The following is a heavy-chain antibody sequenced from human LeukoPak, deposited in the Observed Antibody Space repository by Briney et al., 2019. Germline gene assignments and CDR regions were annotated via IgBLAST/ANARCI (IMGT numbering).Heavy chain of an antibody. J-gene: IGHJ4*02. CDR1: GASISSYN. CDR3: AKHGGSWTFDY. Sequence: SETLSLTCTVSGASISSYNWSRIQQPPGRGVEWIGFLYDSGSTNYNPSLKSRVTISVDTSKNQFSLNLSSVTAADTAVYYCAKHGGSWTFDYWGQGTLVTVSS. V-gene: IGHV4-59*08. CDR2: LYDSGST. D-gene: IGHD6-13*01.